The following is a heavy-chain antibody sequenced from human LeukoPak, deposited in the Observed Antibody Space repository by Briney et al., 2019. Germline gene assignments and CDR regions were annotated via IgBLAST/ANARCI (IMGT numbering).Heavy chain of an antibody. J-gene: IGHJ4*02. CDR2: INVEGTTT. Sequence: PGGSLRLSCAGSGFTFTRFWMHWVRQAPGKGLVWVSRINVEGTTTTYADSVEGRFTISRDENKPYLQMNHLRVDYTAVYYYTSGGEEPFDYWGQGTLVTVSS. D-gene: IGHD3-16*01. CDR3: TSGGEEPFDY. CDR1: GFTFTRFW. V-gene: IGHV3-74*01.